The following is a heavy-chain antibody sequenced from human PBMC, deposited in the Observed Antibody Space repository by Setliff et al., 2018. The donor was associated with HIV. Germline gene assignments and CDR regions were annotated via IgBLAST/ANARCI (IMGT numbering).Heavy chain of an antibody. Sequence: SETLSLTCTVSGDSISSYYWSWIRQPPGKGLEWIGYIYYTGSTTYNPSLKSRVTMSGDTSKNKVSLKLRSVSAADTAVYYCARTRGYSLYYFDYWGQGTLVTVSS. D-gene: IGHD5-18*01. CDR3: ARTRGYSLYYFDY. J-gene: IGHJ4*02. CDR1: GDSISSYY. CDR2: IYYTGST. V-gene: IGHV4-59*01.